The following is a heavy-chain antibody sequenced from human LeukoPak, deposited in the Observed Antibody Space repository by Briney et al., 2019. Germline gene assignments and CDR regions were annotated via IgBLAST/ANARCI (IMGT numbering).Heavy chain of an antibody. Sequence: ASVKVSCKASGYTFTSYGISGVRQAPGQGLEWMGWISAYNGNTNYAQKLQGRVTMTTDTSTSTAYMELRSLRSDDTAVYYCARDRGYYGSGRLYYFDYWGQGTLVTVSS. D-gene: IGHD3-10*01. CDR2: ISAYNGNT. CDR1: GYTFTSYG. V-gene: IGHV1-18*01. CDR3: ARDRGYYGSGRLYYFDY. J-gene: IGHJ4*02.